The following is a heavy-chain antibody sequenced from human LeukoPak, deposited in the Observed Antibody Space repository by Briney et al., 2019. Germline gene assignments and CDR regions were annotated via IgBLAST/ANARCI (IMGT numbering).Heavy chain of an antibody. V-gene: IGHV4-31*03. CDR3: ARDRNIVGDAFDI. CDR2: IYYSGST. CDR1: GGSISSGGYY. D-gene: IGHD2-15*01. Sequence: SETLSLTCTVSGGSISSGGYYWSWTRQHPGKGLEWIGYIYYSGSTYYNPSLKSRVTISVDTSKNQFSLKLSSVTAADTAVYYCARDRNIVGDAFDIWGQGTMVNVSS. J-gene: IGHJ3*02.